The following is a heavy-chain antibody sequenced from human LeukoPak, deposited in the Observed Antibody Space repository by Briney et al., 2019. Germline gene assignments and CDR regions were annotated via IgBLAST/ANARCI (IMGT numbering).Heavy chain of an antibody. CDR1: GGSINSHY. CDR3: ARRITMVRGIYYKGMDV. CDR2: IYYRGNT. Sequence: SETLSLTCTVSGGSINSHYWNWFRQPPGKRLEWIGHIYYRGNTDYNPSLKSRLTISVDKSKNQFSLKLMSVTAADTAVYYCARRITMVRGIYYKGMDVWGQGTTVTVSS. V-gene: IGHV4-59*08. D-gene: IGHD3-10*01. J-gene: IGHJ6*02.